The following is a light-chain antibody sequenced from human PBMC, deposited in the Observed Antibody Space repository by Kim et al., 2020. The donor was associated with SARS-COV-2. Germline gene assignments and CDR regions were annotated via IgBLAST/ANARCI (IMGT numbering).Light chain of an antibody. CDR3: LVSYPDARV. CDR2: DAT. Sequence: GWTVTLTCGSSTGAGASGHYPFWFQQKPGQAPQTLIYDATNRHACTPARFSGSLLGGKAALTISSARPEDEADYYCLVSYPDARVFGGGTQLTVL. V-gene: IGLV7-46*01. CDR1: TGAGASGHY. J-gene: IGLJ3*02.